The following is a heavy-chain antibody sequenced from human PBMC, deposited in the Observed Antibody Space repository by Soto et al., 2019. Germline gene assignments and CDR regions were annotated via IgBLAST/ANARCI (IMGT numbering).Heavy chain of an antibody. D-gene: IGHD3-22*01. CDR3: ARLYDNSDYYYDP. CDR1: GYTFSDYY. CDR2: FNPKSGGT. J-gene: IGHJ5*02. V-gene: IGHV1-2*02. Sequence: QVQLAQSGAEVKKPGASVKVSCSTSGYTFSDYYINWVRQAPGQGLEWMGWFNPKSGGTKYAQQFQGRVTMTRDTSITTAYMELTRLRSDDTAVYYCARLYDNSDYYYDPWGQGTLITVSS.